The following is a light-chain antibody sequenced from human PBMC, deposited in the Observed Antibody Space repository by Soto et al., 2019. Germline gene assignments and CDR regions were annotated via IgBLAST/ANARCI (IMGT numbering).Light chain of an antibody. J-gene: IGKJ5*01. CDR2: AAX. CDR3: QQSYSTPIT. Sequence: DIQLTQSPSSLSASVGDRVSITCRASQSISSYLNWYXQNXXXTPKLXXXAAXSXXXGLPSRFSRSVSGTDFTLTISSLQPEDFATYYCQQSYSTPITFGQGTRLEIK. CDR1: QSISSY. V-gene: IGKV1-39*01.